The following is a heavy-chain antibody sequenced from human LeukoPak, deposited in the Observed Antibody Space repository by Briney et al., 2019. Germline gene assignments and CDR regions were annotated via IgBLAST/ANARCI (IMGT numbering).Heavy chain of an antibody. Sequence: GGSLRLSCAASGFTFSSYAMSWVRQAPGEGLEWVSAISGSGGSTYCADTVKGRFTISRENSKNTLYLQMNSLRAEDTAVYYCAKDSATFLEWLLPDYWGQGTLVTVSS. CDR3: AKDSATFLEWLLPDY. D-gene: IGHD3-3*02. V-gene: IGHV3-23*01. CDR1: GFTFSSYA. J-gene: IGHJ4*02. CDR2: ISGSGGST.